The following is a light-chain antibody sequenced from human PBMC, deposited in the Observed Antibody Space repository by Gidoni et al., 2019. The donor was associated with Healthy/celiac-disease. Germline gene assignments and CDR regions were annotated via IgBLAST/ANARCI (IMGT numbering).Light chain of an antibody. CDR1: QSISSY. CDR3: QQSYSTPRT. J-gene: IGKJ2*01. CDR2: SAS. Sequence: DIQMTQSPSALSASVGDRVTITCRASQSISSYLTWYQQKPGKAPKLLIYSASSLQRVVPSRFSGSGSGTDFTLTISSLQPEDFATYYCQQSYSTPRTFGQGTKLEIK. V-gene: IGKV1-39*01.